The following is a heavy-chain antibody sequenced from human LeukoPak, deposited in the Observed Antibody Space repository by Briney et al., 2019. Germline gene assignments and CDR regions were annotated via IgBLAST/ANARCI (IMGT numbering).Heavy chain of an antibody. J-gene: IGHJ4*02. D-gene: IGHD3-16*01. CDR2: ISWNSGSI. V-gene: IGHV3-9*01. CDR1: GFTFSSYD. Sequence: PGRSLRLSCAASGFTFSSYDMHWVRQAPGKGLEWVSGISWNSGSICYADSVKGRFTISRDNAKNTLYLQMNSLSAEDTAVYYCASALTGVMDYWGQGTLVTVSS. CDR3: ASALTGVMDY.